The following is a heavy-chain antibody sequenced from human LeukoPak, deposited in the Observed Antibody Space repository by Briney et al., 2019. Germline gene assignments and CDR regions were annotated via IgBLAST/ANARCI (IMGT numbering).Heavy chain of an antibody. D-gene: IGHD2-21*01. CDR1: GFTFSSYW. CDR2: FSGSGGST. J-gene: IGHJ4*02. CDR3: AKDRFRVVVMGYFDY. Sequence: GGSLRLSCAASGFTFSSYWMHWVRQAPGKGLEWVSAFSGSGGSTYYADSVKGRFTISRDNSKNTLYLQMNSLRAEDTAVYYCAKDRFRVVVMGYFDYWGQGTLVTVSS. V-gene: IGHV3-23*01.